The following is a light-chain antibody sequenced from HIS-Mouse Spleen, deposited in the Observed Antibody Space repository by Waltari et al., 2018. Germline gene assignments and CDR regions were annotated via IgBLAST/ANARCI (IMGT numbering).Light chain of an antibody. CDR2: EGS. CDR3: CSYAGSSTLV. V-gene: IGLV2-23*01. Sequence: QSALTQPASVSGSPGQSITISCTGTSSDVGSYNLVSGYQQHPGKAPKLMIYEGSKRPSGVSNRFSGSKSGNTASLPISGLQAEDEADYYCCSYAGSSTLVFGGVTKLTVL. J-gene: IGLJ2*01. CDR1: SSDVGSYNL.